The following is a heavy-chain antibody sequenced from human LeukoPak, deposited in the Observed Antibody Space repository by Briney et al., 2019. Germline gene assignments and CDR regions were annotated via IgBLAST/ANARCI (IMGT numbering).Heavy chain of an antibody. D-gene: IGHD6-19*01. CDR3: TTGGNVLVAGTRAFDI. CDR1: GFTFSNDW. CDR2: IKSNIDGGAT. Sequence: GGSLRLSCAASGFTFSNDWMNWVRQAPGKGLEWVGRIKSNIDGGATDYAAPVKGRFTISRDDSKNTLYLQMNSLKTEDTAVYYCTTGGNVLVAGTRAFDIWGQGTMVTVSS. V-gene: IGHV3-15*07. J-gene: IGHJ3*02.